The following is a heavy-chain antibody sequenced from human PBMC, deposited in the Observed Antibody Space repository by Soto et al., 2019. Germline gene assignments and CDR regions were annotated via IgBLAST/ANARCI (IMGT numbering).Heavy chain of an antibody. CDR1: GFTFSSYA. CDR2: ISYDGSNK. J-gene: IGHJ4*02. D-gene: IGHD3-22*01. CDR3: ARDYYSYDSSGYYY. Sequence: GGSLRLFCAASGFTFSSYAMHWVRQAPGKGLEWVAVISYDGSNKYYADSVKGRFTISRDNSKNTLYLQMNSLRAEDTAVYYCARDYYSYDSSGYYYWGQGTLVTVSS. V-gene: IGHV3-30-3*01.